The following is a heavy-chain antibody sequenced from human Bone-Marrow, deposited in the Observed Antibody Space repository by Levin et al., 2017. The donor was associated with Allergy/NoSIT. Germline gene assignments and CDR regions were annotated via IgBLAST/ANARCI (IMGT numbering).Heavy chain of an antibody. CDR2: ISYDESNK. J-gene: IGHJ4*02. CDR1: GFTFANYG. D-gene: IGHD5-12*01. Sequence: GESLKISCAASGFTFANYGMHWVRQAPGKGLEWVAVISYDESNKYYGDSVKGRFTISRDNSKNTLYLQKNSLRAEDSAVYFCAKGRYSGYDWRDYWGQGTLVTVSS. CDR3: AKGRYSGYDWRDY. V-gene: IGHV3-30*18.